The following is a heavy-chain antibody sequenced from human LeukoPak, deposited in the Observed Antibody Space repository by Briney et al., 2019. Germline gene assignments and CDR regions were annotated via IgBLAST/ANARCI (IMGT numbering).Heavy chain of an antibody. J-gene: IGHJ4*02. CDR2: IYYSGST. CDR3: ASAPVVPAAIYDFDY. CDR1: GGSFSGYY. D-gene: IGHD2-2*01. V-gene: IGHV4-59*08. Sequence: SETLSLTCAVYGGSFSGYYWSWIRQPPGKGLEWIGYIYYSGSTNYNPSLKSRVTISVDTSKNQFSLKLSSVTAADTAVYYCASAPVVPAAIYDFDYWGQGTLVTVSS.